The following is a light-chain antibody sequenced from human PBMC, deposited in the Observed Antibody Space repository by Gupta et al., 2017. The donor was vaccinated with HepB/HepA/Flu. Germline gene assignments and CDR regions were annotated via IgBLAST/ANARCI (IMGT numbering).Light chain of an antibody. CDR2: WAS. CDR3: QQYYSIPYT. J-gene: IGKJ2*01. CDR1: QSVLYISDNKNY. Sequence: DIVMTQSPDSLAVSLGERATINCKSSQSVLYISDNKNYLAWYRQKPGQPPKLLIYWASTRESGVPDRFSSNGSGTDFTLTISSLQAEDVAVYYCQQYYSIPYTFGQGTKLEIK. V-gene: IGKV4-1*01.